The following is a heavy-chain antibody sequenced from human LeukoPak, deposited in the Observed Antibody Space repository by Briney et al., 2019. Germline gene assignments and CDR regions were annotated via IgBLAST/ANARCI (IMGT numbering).Heavy chain of an antibody. CDR2: IYYSGTT. CDR1: GGSITSGSYY. CDR3: ARDLGQYSYINS. J-gene: IGHJ4*02. Sequence: SETLSLTCTVSGGSITSGSYYWSWIRQHPGKGLEWIGYIYYSGTTYYNPSLKSRVSISEDTSKNQFSLNLSSVTAADTAVYYCARDLGQYSYINSWGQGTLVTVSS. D-gene: IGHD5-18*01. V-gene: IGHV4-31*03.